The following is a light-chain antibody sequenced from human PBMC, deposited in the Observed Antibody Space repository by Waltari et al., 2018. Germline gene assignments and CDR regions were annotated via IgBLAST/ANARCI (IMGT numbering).Light chain of an antibody. CDR2: GAS. CDR1: QSVSSN. Sequence: EIVMTQSPATLSVSPGERATLSCRASQSVSSNLAWYQQKPGQAPRLLIYGASTRATGISARFSGSGSGTEFTLTISSLQSEDFAVYYCQQYNNWPHLTFGGGTKVEIK. J-gene: IGKJ4*01. V-gene: IGKV3-15*01. CDR3: QQYNNWPHLT.